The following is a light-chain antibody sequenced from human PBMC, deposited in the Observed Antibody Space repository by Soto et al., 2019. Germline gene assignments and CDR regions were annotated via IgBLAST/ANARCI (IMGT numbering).Light chain of an antibody. Sequence: QSALTQPPSASGSPGQSVTISCTGTSSDVGGYDYVSWYQQQPGKAPKLMIYEVSKRPSGVPDRFSGSKSGNTASLTVSGLQAEDEADYYCSSYGGTNNLYVFGTGTKLTVL. J-gene: IGLJ1*01. V-gene: IGLV2-8*01. CDR1: SSDVGGYDY. CDR3: SSYGGTNNLYV. CDR2: EVS.